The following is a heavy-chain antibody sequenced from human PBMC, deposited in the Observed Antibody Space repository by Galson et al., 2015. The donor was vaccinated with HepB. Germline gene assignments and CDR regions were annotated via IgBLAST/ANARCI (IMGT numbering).Heavy chain of an antibody. D-gene: IGHD2-2*01. CDR2: ISSNGGST. Sequence: SLRLSCAASGFTFSSYAMHWVRQAPGKGLEYVSAISSNGGSTYYADSVKGRFTISRDNSKNTLYLQMSSLRAEDTAVYYCVKADFYCSSTSRYFYAFDIWGQGTMVTVSP. CDR3: VKADFYCSSTSRYFYAFDI. J-gene: IGHJ3*02. V-gene: IGHV3-64D*06. CDR1: GFTFSSYA.